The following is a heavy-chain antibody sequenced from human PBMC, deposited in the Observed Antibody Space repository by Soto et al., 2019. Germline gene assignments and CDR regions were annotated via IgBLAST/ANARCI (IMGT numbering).Heavy chain of an antibody. V-gene: IGHV4-39*01. J-gene: IGHJ4*02. CDR2: VYYSGST. D-gene: IGHD3-3*01. Sequence: QLLESGPGLVKPSETLSLTCTVSGGSISSSSYYWGWIRQPPGKGLEWIGSVYYSGSTYYNPSLKRRVTISVDTSKNQFSLKVGSVAAADTAVYYCATHYYDFWSGYFFGGDYWGQGTLVTVSS. CDR3: ATHYYDFWSGYFFGGDY. CDR1: GGSISSSSYY.